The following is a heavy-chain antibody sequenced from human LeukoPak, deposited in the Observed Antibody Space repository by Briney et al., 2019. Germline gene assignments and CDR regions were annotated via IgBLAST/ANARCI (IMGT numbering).Heavy chain of an antibody. CDR2: IYHSGST. CDR3: ARSAGTVAGLYDY. V-gene: IGHV4-4*02. CDR1: GGSISSSNW. Sequence: SETLSLTCAVSGGSISSSNWWSWVRQPPGKGLEWIGEIYHSGSTNYNPSLKSRVTISVDKSKNQFSLKLSSVTAADTAVYYCARSAGTVAGLYDYWGQGTLVTVSS. J-gene: IGHJ4*02. D-gene: IGHD6-19*01.